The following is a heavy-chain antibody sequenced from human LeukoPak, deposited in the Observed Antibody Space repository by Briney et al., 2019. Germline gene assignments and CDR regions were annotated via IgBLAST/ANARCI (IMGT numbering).Heavy chain of an antibody. J-gene: IGHJ6*02. CDR2: VGTNHDT. V-gene: IGHV3-13*01. CDR1: GFSVSTFD. D-gene: IGHD3-16*02. Sequence: GGSLRLSCVASGFSVSTFDMYWVRQAAGGGLKWVAAVGTNHDTLYLGSVKGRFTISRENAKNSLSLEMSYLTVEDTAVYYCTREWRGIASHYSGMDVWGQGTAVIVSS. CDR3: TREWRGIASHYSGMDV.